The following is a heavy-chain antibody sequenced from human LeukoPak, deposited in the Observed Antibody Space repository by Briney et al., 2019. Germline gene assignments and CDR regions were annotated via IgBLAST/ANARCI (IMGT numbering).Heavy chain of an antibody. CDR3: AGMTTVSSGDY. J-gene: IGHJ4*02. D-gene: IGHD4-17*01. V-gene: IGHV3-21*01. Sequence: GGSLRLSCAASGFTFSSYSMNRVRQAPGKGLEWVSSISSSSSSYIYYADSVKGRFTISRDNAKNSLYLQMNSLRAEDTAVYYCAGMTTVSSGDYWGQGTLVTVSS. CDR1: GFTFSSYS. CDR2: ISSSSSSYI.